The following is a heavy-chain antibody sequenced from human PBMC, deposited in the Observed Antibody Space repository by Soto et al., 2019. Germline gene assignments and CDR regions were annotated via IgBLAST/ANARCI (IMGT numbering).Heavy chain of an antibody. V-gene: IGHV3-74*01. J-gene: IGHJ4*02. CDR1: GFTFSSYW. CDR2: ISSDGSST. CDR3: ARGATGGIVDY. Sequence: VQLVESGGGLVQPGESLRLSCAASGFTFSSYWMHWVRQAPGKGLVWVSRISSDGSSTSYADSVRGRITISRDNAKNTLYLQMNSLRAEDTAVYYCARGATGGIVDYWGQGTLVTVSS. D-gene: IGHD3-16*02.